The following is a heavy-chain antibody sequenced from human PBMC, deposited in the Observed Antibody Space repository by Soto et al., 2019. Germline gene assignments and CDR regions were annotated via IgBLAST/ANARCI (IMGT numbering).Heavy chain of an antibody. V-gene: IGHV3-53*01. Sequence: EVQLVESGGGLMQPGGSLRLSCAASGFNVSTNYMTWVRQAPGKGLEWVSVIYSGGTTYYADSVKGRFIISRDNFKNTLYLQMNNLRAEDTALYYCVRGSGSLYYFHYWGQGTLVTVSS. CDR3: VRGSGSLYYFHY. CDR1: GFNVSTNY. CDR2: IYSGGTT. D-gene: IGHD1-26*01. J-gene: IGHJ4*02.